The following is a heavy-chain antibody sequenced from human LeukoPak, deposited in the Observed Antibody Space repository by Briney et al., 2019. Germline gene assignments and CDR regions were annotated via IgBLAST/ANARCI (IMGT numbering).Heavy chain of an antibody. CDR2: ISSSSSYI. V-gene: IGHV3-21*01. Sequence: PGGSLRLSCAASGFTFSSYSMNWVRQAPGKGLEWVSSISSSSSYIYYADSVKGRFTISRDNAKNSLYLQMNSLRAEDTAVYYCARPADPTMMKDAFDIWGQGTMVTVSS. J-gene: IGHJ3*02. CDR1: GFTFSSYS. CDR3: ARPADPTMMKDAFDI. D-gene: IGHD3-22*01.